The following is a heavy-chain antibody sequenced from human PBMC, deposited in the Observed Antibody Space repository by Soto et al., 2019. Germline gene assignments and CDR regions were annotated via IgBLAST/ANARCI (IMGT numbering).Heavy chain of an antibody. D-gene: IGHD5-12*01. CDR2: ISWDGGST. J-gene: IGHJ6*02. CDR1: GFTFDDYA. CDR3: ATDIGFARDGYNKGYYYYGMDV. Sequence: QPGGSLRLSCAASGFTFDDYAMHWVRQAPGKGLEWVSLISWDGGSTYYADSVKGRFTISRDNSKNSLYLQMNSLRAEDTALYYCATDIGFARDGYNKGYYYYGMDVWGQGTTVTVSS. V-gene: IGHV3-43D*04.